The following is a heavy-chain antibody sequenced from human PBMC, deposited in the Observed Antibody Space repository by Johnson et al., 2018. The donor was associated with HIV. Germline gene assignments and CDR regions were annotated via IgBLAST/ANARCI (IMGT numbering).Heavy chain of an antibody. J-gene: IGHJ3*02. CDR2: IHYDAIGK. V-gene: IGHV3-30*02. CDR1: GFTFSVYD. CDR3: TREGPSERAGFDI. Sequence: QVQLVESGGGLVQPGGSLRLSYDASGFTFSVYDRHWVCQAPGKGLQWVPFIHYDAIGKYSGGAVMGRFTFSRDNSKNMLDLHMNSLRADDMAVYYCTREGPSERAGFDIWGQGTMVTVSS.